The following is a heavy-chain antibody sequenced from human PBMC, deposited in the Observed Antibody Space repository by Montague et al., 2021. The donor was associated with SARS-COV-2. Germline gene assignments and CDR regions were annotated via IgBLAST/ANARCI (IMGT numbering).Heavy chain of an antibody. Sequence: SLRLSCAASGFTFSSYSMNWVRQAPGKGLEWVSSISSSSYIYYADSVKGRFTISRDNAKNSLYLQMNSLRAEDTAVYYCARGVRGSGTRSLWGRGTLVTVSS. CDR2: ISSSSYI. J-gene: IGHJ4*02. CDR1: GFTFSSYS. CDR3: ARGVRGSGTRSL. V-gene: IGHV3-21*01. D-gene: IGHD2-2*01.